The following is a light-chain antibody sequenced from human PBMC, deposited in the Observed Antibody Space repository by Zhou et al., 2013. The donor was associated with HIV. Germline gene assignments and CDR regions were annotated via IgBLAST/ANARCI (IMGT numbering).Light chain of an antibody. CDR1: QSVSSN. V-gene: IGKV3-20*01. CDR3: QQYGRSPGLT. CDR2: GAS. J-gene: IGKJ4*01. Sequence: EIVMTQSPATLSVSPGERVTLSCRASQSVSSNLAWYQQKAGRAPRLLIYGASSRATGIPDRFSGSGSGTDFTLTISRLEPEDFAVYYCQQYGRSPGLTFGGGTKVEIK.